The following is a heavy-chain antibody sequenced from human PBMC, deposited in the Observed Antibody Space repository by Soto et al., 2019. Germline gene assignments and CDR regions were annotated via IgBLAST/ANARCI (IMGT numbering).Heavy chain of an antibody. J-gene: IGHJ4*02. CDR3: ARGEVVVKLTIDY. V-gene: IGHV1-2*04. Sequence: ASVKVSCKASGYTFTGYYMHWVRQAPGQGLEWMGWINPNSGGTNYARKFQGWVTMTRDTSISTAYMELSRLRSDDTAVYYCARGEVVVKLTIDYWGQGTLVTVSS. CDR2: INPNSGGT. CDR1: GYTFTGYY. D-gene: IGHD3-22*01.